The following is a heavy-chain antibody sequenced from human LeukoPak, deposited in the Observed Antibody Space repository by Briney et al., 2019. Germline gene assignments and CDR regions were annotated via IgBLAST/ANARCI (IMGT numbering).Heavy chain of an antibody. J-gene: IGHJ4*02. CDR1: GFTFDDYG. Sequence: GGSLRLSCAASGFTFDDYGMSWVRQAPGKGLEWVSGINWNGGSTGYADSVKGRFTISRDNAKNSLFLQMNSLRAEDTALYYCARVSGLGSLYHNSGYPDYWGQGTLVSVSS. V-gene: IGHV3-20*04. CDR3: ARVSGLGSLYHNSGYPDY. D-gene: IGHD3-22*01. CDR2: INWNGGST.